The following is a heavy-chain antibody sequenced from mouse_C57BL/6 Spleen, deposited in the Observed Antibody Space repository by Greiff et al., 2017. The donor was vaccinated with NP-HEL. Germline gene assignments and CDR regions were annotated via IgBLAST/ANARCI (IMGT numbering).Heavy chain of an antibody. CDR3: ARITTVVAWYFDV. J-gene: IGHJ1*03. CDR2: ISGGGGNT. V-gene: IGHV5-9*01. Sequence: EVKLVESGGGLVKPGGSLKLSCAASGFTFSSYTMSWVRQTPEKRLEWVATISGGGGNTYYPDSVKGRSTISRDNAKNTLYLQMSSLMSEDTALYYCARITTVVAWYFDVWGTGTTVTVSS. CDR1: GFTFSSYT. D-gene: IGHD1-1*01.